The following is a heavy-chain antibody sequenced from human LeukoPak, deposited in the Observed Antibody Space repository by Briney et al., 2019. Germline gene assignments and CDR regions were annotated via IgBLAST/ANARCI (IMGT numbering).Heavy chain of an antibody. CDR3: ARGVRRDSGSRHFDY. J-gene: IGHJ4*02. D-gene: IGHD1-26*01. CDR1: GGSISSSSYY. CDR2: IYYSGST. V-gene: IGHV4-39*01. Sequence: SETLSLTCTVSGGSISSSSYYWGWIRQPPGKGLEWIGSIYYSGSTYYNPSLKSRVTISVDTSKNQFSLKLSSVTAADTAVYYCARGVRRDSGSRHFDYWGQGTLVTVSS.